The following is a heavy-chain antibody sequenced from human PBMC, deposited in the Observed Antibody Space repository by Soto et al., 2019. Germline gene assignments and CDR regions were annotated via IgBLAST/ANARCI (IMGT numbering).Heavy chain of an antibody. CDR1: GFTFSSYA. D-gene: IGHD3-3*01. Sequence: EVQLLESGGGLVQPGGSLRLSCAASGFTFSSYAMSWVRQAPGKGLEWVSAISGSGGSTYYADSVKGRFTISRDNSKNTLYLQMNSLRGEDTAVYYCAKVGVRTIFGVVISTGTNYFDYWGQGTLVTVSS. J-gene: IGHJ4*02. CDR2: ISGSGGST. V-gene: IGHV3-23*01. CDR3: AKVGVRTIFGVVISTGTNYFDY.